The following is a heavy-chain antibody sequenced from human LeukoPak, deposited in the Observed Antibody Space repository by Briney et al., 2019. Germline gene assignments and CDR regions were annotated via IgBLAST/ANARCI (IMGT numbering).Heavy chain of an antibody. J-gene: IGHJ4*02. Sequence: GGSLRLSCAASEFTFSTYAMSWVRQAPGKGLEWLSAISANGGSTYYADSVKGRFTISRDNSKNTSYLQMNSLRAEDTAVYYCARSKYTSGWYDYWGQGTLVTVSS. D-gene: IGHD6-19*01. CDR1: EFTFSTYA. V-gene: IGHV3-23*01. CDR2: ISANGGST. CDR3: ARSKYTSGWYDY.